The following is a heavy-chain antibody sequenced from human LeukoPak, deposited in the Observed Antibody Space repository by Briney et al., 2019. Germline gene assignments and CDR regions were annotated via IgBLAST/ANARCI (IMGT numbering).Heavy chain of an antibody. CDR1: GFTFSSYS. CDR3: ASQYSGYAYFDH. Sequence: GGSLRLSCAASGFTFSSYSMNWVRQAPGKGLEWVANIKQDGSEKYYVDSVKGRFTISRDDAKNSLYLQMNSLRDEDTAVYYCASQYSGYAYFDHWGQGTLVTVSS. D-gene: IGHD5-12*01. V-gene: IGHV3-7*01. CDR2: IKQDGSEK. J-gene: IGHJ4*02.